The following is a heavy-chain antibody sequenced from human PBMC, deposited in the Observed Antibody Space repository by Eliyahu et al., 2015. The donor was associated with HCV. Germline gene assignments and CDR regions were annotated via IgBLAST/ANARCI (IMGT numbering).Heavy chain of an antibody. CDR1: GFTFSSYA. V-gene: IGHV3-23*01. D-gene: IGHD4-17*01. Sequence: EVQLLESGGGLVQPGGSLRLSCAASGFTFSSYAMSWVRQAPGKGLGWVSAISGSGDSTFYADSVKGRFTISRHNSKNTLYLQMNSLRAEDTAVYYCAKDTVTTFWGVDYWGQGTLVTVSS. J-gene: IGHJ4*02. CDR3: AKDTVTTFWGVDY. CDR2: ISGSGDST.